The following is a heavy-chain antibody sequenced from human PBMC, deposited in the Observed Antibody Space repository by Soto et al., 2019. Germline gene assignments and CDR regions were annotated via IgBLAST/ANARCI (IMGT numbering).Heavy chain of an antibody. CDR2: ISSTGNTI. CDR1: GFTFNSYE. V-gene: IGHV3-48*03. D-gene: IGHD6-13*01. Sequence: PVGSLRLSCAASGFTFNSYEMNWVRQAPGKGLEWISYISSTGNTIYYADSVKGRFTISRDNAKNSLYLQMNSLRAEDTAVYYCAGSIAAPGTHFYYGMDVWGQGTTVTVSS. J-gene: IGHJ6*02. CDR3: AGSIAAPGTHFYYGMDV.